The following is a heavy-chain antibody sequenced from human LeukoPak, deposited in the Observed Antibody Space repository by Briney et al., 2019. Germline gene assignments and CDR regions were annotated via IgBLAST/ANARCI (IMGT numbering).Heavy chain of an antibody. CDR2: VDPEDGET. D-gene: IGHD2-2*02. J-gene: IGHJ3*02. Sequence: ASVKVSCKVSGYTFTDYYMHWVQQAPGKGLEWMGLVDPEDGETKYAESFQGRVTITADTSTDTAYMELSSLRSEDTAVYYCATIPLNLSTSRYKGHAFDIWGQGTMVTVSS. CDR3: ATIPLNLSTSRYKGHAFDI. V-gene: IGHV1-69-2*01. CDR1: GYTFTDYY.